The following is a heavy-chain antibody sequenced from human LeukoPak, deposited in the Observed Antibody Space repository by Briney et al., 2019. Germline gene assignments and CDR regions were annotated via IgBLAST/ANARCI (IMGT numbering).Heavy chain of an antibody. CDR1: GFSFSTYA. CDR3: ANRPRDY. V-gene: IGHV3-23*01. Sequence: GGSLRLSCAASGFSFSTYAMSWVRQAPGKGLEWVSAISATGGSTYYADSVKGRFTISRDNSKNTLYLQINTLRAEDTAVYYCANRPRDYWGQGTLVTVSS. CDR2: ISATGGST. J-gene: IGHJ4*02.